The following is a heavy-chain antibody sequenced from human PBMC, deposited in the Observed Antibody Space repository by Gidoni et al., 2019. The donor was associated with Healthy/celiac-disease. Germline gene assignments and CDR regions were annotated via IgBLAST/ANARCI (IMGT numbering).Heavy chain of an antibody. CDR1: GFPFSSYA. D-gene: IGHD3-3*01. V-gene: IGHV3-23*01. CDR3: AKGVAIFGVVILPPFDP. Sequence: EVQLLESGGGLVQPGGSLRLSCAASGFPFSSYAMSWVRQAPGKGLEWVSAISGSGGSTYYADSVKGRFTISRDNSKNTLYLQMNSLRAEDTAVYYCAKGVAIFGVVILPPFDPWGQGTLVTVSS. J-gene: IGHJ5*02. CDR2: ISGSGGST.